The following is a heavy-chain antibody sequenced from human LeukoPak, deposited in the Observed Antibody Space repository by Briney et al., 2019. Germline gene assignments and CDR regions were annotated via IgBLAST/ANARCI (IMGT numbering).Heavy chain of an antibody. Sequence: NPSETLSLTCTVSGGSVSTYYWSWIRQPPGKGLEWIGYIYYSGSTNYNPSLKSRVTISLDTSKNQFSLKLNSVTAADTAVYYCARVRYYDILTSPPPNWFDPWGQGTLVTVSS. CDR1: GGSVSTYY. CDR2: IYYSGST. V-gene: IGHV4-59*08. D-gene: IGHD3-9*01. CDR3: ARVRYYDILTSPPPNWFDP. J-gene: IGHJ5*02.